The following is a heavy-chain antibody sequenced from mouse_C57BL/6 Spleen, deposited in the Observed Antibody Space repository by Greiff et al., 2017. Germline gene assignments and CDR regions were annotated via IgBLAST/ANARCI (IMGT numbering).Heavy chain of an antibody. J-gene: IGHJ3*01. Sequence: EVQLQQSGPGLVKPSQSLSLTCSVTGYSITSGYYWNWIRQFPGNKLEWMGYISYDGSNNYNPSLKNRISITRDTSKNQFFLKLNSVTTEDTATYYCARGYYGSSYGWFAYWGQGTLVTVSA. D-gene: IGHD1-1*01. V-gene: IGHV3-6*01. CDR2: ISYDGSN. CDR3: ARGYYGSSYGWFAY. CDR1: GYSITSGYY.